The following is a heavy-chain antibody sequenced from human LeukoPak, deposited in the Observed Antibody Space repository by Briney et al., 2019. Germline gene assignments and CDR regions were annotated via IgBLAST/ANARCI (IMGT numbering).Heavy chain of an antibody. V-gene: IGHV4-34*01. D-gene: IGHD5-18*01. J-gene: IGHJ4*02. CDR2: INHSGST. CDR3: ARHSYGTFDY. Sequence: SETLSLTRAVYGGSFSGYYWSWIRQPPGKGLEWIGEINHSGSTNYNPSLKSRVTISVDTSKNQFSLKLSSVTAADTAVYYCARHSYGTFDYWGQGTLVTVSS. CDR1: GGSFSGYY.